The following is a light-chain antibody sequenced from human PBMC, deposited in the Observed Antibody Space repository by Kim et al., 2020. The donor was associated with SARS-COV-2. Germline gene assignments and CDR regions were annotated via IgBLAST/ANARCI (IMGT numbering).Light chain of an antibody. CDR2: EVN. CDR3: SSYAGSNTWV. V-gene: IGLV2-14*02. CDR1: STDVGSYNL. J-gene: IGLJ3*02. Sequence: QSALTQPASLSGSPGQSITISCTGTSTDVGSYNLVSWYQQHPGKAPQLLISEVNKRPSGVSNRFSGSKSGNTASLTVSGLLAEDEADYYCSSYAGSNTWVFGGGTQLTVL.